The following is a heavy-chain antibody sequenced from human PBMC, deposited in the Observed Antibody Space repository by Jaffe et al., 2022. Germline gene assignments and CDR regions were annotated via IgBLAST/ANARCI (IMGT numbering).Heavy chain of an antibody. CDR3: AREGCSGGSCFTPYYYYYMDV. CDR2: IIPIFGTA. Sequence: QVQLVQSGAEVKKPGSSVKVSCKASGGTFSSYAISWVRQAPGQGLEWMGGIIPIFGTANYAQKFQGRVTITADESTSTAYMELSSLRSEDTAVYYCAREGCSGGSCFTPYYYYYMDVWGKGTTVTVSS. D-gene: IGHD2-15*01. J-gene: IGHJ6*03. V-gene: IGHV1-69*01. CDR1: GGTFSSYA.